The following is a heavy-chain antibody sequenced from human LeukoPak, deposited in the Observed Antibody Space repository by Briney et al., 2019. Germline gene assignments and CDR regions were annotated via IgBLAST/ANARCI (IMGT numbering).Heavy chain of an antibody. CDR3: AKAPTMTTWVVDY. D-gene: IGHD4-17*01. V-gene: IGHV3-23*01. Sequence: PGGSLRLSCAASGFTFSSYSMNWVRQAPGRGLEWVSAIRGNGDTTYYADSVKGRFTISRDNSKNTLYLQMNSLRAEDTAVYYCAKAPTMTTWVVDYWGQGTLVAVSS. J-gene: IGHJ4*02. CDR2: IRGNGDTT. CDR1: GFTFSSYS.